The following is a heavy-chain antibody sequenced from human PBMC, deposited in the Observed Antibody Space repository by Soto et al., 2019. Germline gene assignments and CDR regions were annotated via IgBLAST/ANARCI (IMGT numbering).Heavy chain of an antibody. Sequence: GESLKISCKGSGYSFAGYWSTWVRQKPGKGPERMGIIYPGDSDTRYSPSFQGQVTISVDKSISTAYLQWSSLKASDTAMYYCARHGSSGWFEDVDNWGQGTLVTVSS. J-gene: IGHJ4*02. CDR1: GYSFAGYW. V-gene: IGHV5-51*01. D-gene: IGHD6-19*01. CDR3: ARHGSSGWFEDVDN. CDR2: IYPGDSDT.